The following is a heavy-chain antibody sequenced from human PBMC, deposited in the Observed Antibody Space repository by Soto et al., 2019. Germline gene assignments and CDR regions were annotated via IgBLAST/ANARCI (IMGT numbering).Heavy chain of an antibody. J-gene: IGHJ4*01. CDR3: ARRACRSHASCFDC. D-gene: IGHD6-6*01. V-gene: IGHV1-69*01. CDR1: EGTFNSYA. Sequence: QAQVVQSGAEVRKPGSSVKLSCKASEGTFNSYAIAWVRQAPGQGLEWMGGIIPYYNTLNYAQKFQDRVTITPDDSTNTVETELSSLRSDDTAVYCRARRACRSHASCFDCWAHGQLVTAS. CDR2: IIPYYNTL.